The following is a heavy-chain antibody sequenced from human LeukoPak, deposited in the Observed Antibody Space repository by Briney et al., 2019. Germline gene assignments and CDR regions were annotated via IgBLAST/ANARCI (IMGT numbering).Heavy chain of an antibody. CDR3: ARDGTYYVGAFDI. CDR1: GGSISSYY. J-gene: IGHJ3*02. D-gene: IGHD3-10*02. Sequence: SETLSLTCTVSGGSISSYYWSWIRQPPGKGLEWIGYIYYSGSTNYNPSLKSRVTISVDTSKNQFSLKLSSVAAADTAVYYCARDGTYYVGAFDIWGQGTMVTVSS. V-gene: IGHV4-59*01. CDR2: IYYSGST.